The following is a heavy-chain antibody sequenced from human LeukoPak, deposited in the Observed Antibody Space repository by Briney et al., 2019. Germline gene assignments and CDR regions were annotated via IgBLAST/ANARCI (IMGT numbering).Heavy chain of an antibody. CDR2: IYYSGST. CDR3: ARDSGYCSGGSCYGDFDY. J-gene: IGHJ4*02. V-gene: IGHV4-61*01. CDR1: GGSISSSSYY. Sequence: SETLSLTCTVSGGSISSSSYYWSWIRQPPGKGLEWIGYIYYSGSTDYNPSLKSRVTISVDTSKNQFSLKLSSVTAADTAVYYCARDSGYCSGGSCYGDFDYWGQGTLVTVSS. D-gene: IGHD2-15*01.